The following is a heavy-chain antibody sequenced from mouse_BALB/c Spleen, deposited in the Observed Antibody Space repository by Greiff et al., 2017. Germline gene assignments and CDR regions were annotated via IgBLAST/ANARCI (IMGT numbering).Heavy chain of an antibody. J-gene: IGHJ2*01. CDR2: ISSGGSYT. CDR3: ARGDYGDFDY. CDR1: GFTFSSYA. D-gene: IGHD2-4*01. Sequence: EVKLVESGGGLVKPGGSLKLSCAASGFTFSSYAMSWVRQSPEKRLEWVAEISSGGSYTYYPDTVTGRFTIARDNAKNTLYLEMSSLRSEDTAMYYCARGDYGDFDYWGQGTTLTVSS. V-gene: IGHV5-9-4*01.